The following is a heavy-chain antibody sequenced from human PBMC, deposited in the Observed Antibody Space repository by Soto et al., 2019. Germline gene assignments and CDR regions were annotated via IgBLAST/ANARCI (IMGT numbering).Heavy chain of an antibody. CDR2: IYYSGST. CDR1: GGSISSGDYY. J-gene: IGHJ3*02. Sequence: QVQLQESGPGLVKPSQTLSLTCTVSGGSISSGDYYWSWIRQPPGKGLEWIGYIYYSGSTYYNPSLKSRVTISVDTSKNQFSLKLSSVTAADTAVYYCARDPLDYYDSSGYYYDAFDIWGQGTIVTVSS. CDR3: ARDPLDYYDSSGYYYDAFDI. V-gene: IGHV4-30-4*01. D-gene: IGHD3-22*01.